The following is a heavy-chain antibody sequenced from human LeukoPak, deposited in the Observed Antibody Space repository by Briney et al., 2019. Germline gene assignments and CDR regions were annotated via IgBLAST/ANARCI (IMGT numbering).Heavy chain of an antibody. V-gene: IGHV1-2*02. CDR3: ARAAERIWFGELSYFDY. CDR1: GYTFTGYY. Sequence: ASVKVSCKASGYTFTGYYMHWVRQAPGQGLEWMGWINPNSGGTNYAQKFQGRVTMTRDTSISTAYMELSRLRSDDTAVHYCARAAERIWFGELSYFDYWGQGTLVTVSS. D-gene: IGHD3-10*01. J-gene: IGHJ4*02. CDR2: INPNSGGT.